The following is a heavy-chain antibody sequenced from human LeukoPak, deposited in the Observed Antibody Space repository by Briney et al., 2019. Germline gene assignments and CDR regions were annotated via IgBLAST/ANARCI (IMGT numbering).Heavy chain of an antibody. J-gene: IGHJ5*02. V-gene: IGHV3-30-3*01. CDR3: ARAQLTYYYDSSGFLPFDP. Sequence: SGGSLRLSCAASGFTFSSYAMHWVRQAPGKGLEWVAVISYDGSNKYYAASVKGRFTISRDNSKNTLYLQMNSLRAEDTAVYYCARAQLTYYYDSSGFLPFDPWGQGTLVTVSS. D-gene: IGHD3-22*01. CDR2: ISYDGSNK. CDR1: GFTFSSYA.